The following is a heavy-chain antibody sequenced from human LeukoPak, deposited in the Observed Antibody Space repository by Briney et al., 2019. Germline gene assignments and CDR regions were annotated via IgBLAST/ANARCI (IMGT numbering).Heavy chain of an antibody. Sequence: GGSLRLSCAASGFTFGNYGMTWVRQAPGKGLEWVSVITSSGGNTYYADSVKGRFTISRDNSRNTLYLQMSSLRVEDTAVYYCAKASGISVAGDSYYYVDVWGKGTTVTISS. D-gene: IGHD6-19*01. CDR2: ITSSGGNT. J-gene: IGHJ6*03. CDR3: AKASGISVAGDSYYYVDV. CDR1: GFTFGNYG. V-gene: IGHV3-23*01.